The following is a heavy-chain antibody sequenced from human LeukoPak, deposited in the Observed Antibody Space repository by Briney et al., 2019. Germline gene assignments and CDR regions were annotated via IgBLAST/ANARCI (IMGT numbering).Heavy chain of an antibody. CDR3: ARGERYDFHFDY. Sequence: SSETLSLTCAVSGGSISSGGYYWSWIRQPPGKGLEWIGYIYYSGSTYYNPSLKSRVTISVDTSKNQFSLKLSSVTAADTAVYYCARGERYDFHFDYWGQGTLVTVSS. CDR1: GGSISSGGYY. CDR2: IYYSGST. D-gene: IGHD3-3*01. V-gene: IGHV4-30-4*07. J-gene: IGHJ4*02.